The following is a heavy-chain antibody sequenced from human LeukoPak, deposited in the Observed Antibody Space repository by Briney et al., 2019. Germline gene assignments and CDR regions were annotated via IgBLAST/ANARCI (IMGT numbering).Heavy chain of an antibody. Sequence: PGGSLRLSCAASGFTFSSYAMSWVRQAPGKGLEWVSAISGSGGSTYYADSVKGRFTISRDNSKNTLYLQMNSLRAEDTAVYYCAKVHNVDTAMSCFDYWGQGTLVTVSS. V-gene: IGHV3-23*01. D-gene: IGHD5-18*01. J-gene: IGHJ4*02. CDR1: GFTFSSYA. CDR3: AKVHNVDTAMSCFDY. CDR2: ISGSGGST.